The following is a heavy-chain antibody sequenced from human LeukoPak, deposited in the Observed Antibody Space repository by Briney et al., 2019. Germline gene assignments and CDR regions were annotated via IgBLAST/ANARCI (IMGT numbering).Heavy chain of an antibody. CDR1: GYTFTSNY. D-gene: IGHD4-17*01. V-gene: IGHV1-46*01. Sequence: ASVKVSRKASGYTFTSNYMHWVRQAPGQGLEWMGIINPSGGITSYVQKFQGRVTMTRDTSTSTVYMELSSLRSEDTAVYYCARGTAYGDYVDYWGQGTLVTVSS. CDR3: ARGTAYGDYVDY. CDR2: INPSGGIT. J-gene: IGHJ4*02.